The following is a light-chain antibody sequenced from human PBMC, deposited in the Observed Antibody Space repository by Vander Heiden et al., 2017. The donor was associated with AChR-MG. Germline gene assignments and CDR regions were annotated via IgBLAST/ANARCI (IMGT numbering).Light chain of an antibody. CDR2: RNN. J-gene: IGLJ2*01. CDR3: AAWDDSLSGRVV. V-gene: IGLV1-47*01. Sequence: QSVLTQPPSASGTPGQRVTISCSGSSSNIGSNYVYGYQQLPGTAPNLLIYRNNQRPSGVPDRFSGSKSGTSASLAISGLRSEDEADYYCAAWDDSLSGRVVFGGGTKLTVL. CDR1: SSNIGSNY.